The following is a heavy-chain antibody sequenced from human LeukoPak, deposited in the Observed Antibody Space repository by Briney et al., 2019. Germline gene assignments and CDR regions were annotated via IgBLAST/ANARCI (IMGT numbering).Heavy chain of an antibody. J-gene: IGHJ4*02. V-gene: IGHV4-59*08. CDR2: IYNTGTI. D-gene: IGHD5-18*01. CDR3: ASGVDRAKTGY. CDR1: GGSISHSH. Sequence: SETLSLTCTVSGGSISHSHWNCIRQPPGKGLEWIGCIYNTGTIDYNPSLKSRVTMSVDRSKNQFSLNLNSVTAADTAVYYCASGVDRAKTGYWGQGALVTVSS.